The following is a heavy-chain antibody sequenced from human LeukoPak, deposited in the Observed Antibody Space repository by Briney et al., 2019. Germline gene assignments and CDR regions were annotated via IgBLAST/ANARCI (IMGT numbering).Heavy chain of an antibody. V-gene: IGHV4-59*01. CDR1: GGSISGYY. J-gene: IGHJ4*02. CDR2: IYCSGST. D-gene: IGHD5-18*01. Sequence: SETLSLTCAVSGGSISGYYWTWIRQSPGKGLEWIGYIYCSGSTNYNPSLKSRVTISVDTSKNQFSLRLSSVTAADTAVYYCARALPSRGYSYGYFDYWGQGTQVAVSS. CDR3: ARALPSRGYSYGYFDY.